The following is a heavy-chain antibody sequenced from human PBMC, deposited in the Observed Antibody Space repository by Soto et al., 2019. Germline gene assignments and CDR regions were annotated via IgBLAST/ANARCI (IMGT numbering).Heavy chain of an antibody. CDR2: IHYSGST. J-gene: IGHJ6*02. CDR1: GGSISSYY. D-gene: IGHD6-13*01. Sequence: TSETLSLTCTVSGGSISSYYWSWIRQPPGKGLEWIGYIHYSGSTNYNPSLKSRVTISVDTSKNQFSLKLSSATAADTAVYYCAIIAAAGTGLYYYYGMDVWGQGTTVTVSS. CDR3: AIIAAAGTGLYYYYGMDV. V-gene: IGHV4-59*01.